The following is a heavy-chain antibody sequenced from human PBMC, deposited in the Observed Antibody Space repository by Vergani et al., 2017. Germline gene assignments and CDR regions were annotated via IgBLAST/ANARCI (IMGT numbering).Heavy chain of an antibody. Sequence: QVQLVESGGTLVKPGGSLRLSCAASGFTFRDFYITWIRQVPGKGLEWVSHISDSGTSINYADSVKGRFTVSRDNAKKSLYLQMTSLRVEDTAVYYCARGNWNDGFNSYYYMDVWGKGTTVTVSS. CDR3: ARGNWNDGFNSYYYMDV. CDR1: GFTFRDFY. CDR2: ISDSGTSI. D-gene: IGHD1-1*01. V-gene: IGHV3-11*01. J-gene: IGHJ6*03.